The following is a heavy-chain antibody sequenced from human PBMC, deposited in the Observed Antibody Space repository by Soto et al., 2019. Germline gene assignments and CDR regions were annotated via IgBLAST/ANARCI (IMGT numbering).Heavy chain of an antibody. V-gene: IGHV3-30-3*01. CDR3: PRERSSSWDY. CDR2: ISYDGSNK. J-gene: IGHJ4*02. D-gene: IGHD6-6*01. Sequence: QVQLVESGGGVVQPGRSLRLSCAASGFTFSSYAMHWVRQAPGKGLEWVAVISYDGSNKYYADSVKGRFTISRDNSKNTLNLQMNSLRAEDTAVYYCPRERSSSWDYWGEGTLVTVS. CDR1: GFTFSSYA.